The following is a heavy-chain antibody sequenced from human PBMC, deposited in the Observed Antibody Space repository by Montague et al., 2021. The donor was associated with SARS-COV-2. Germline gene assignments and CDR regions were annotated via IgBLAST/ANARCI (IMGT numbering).Heavy chain of an antibody. CDR3: ARDPWRITIFGVVTRYGMDV. CDR1: GGSVSSGSYY. D-gene: IGHD3-3*01. J-gene: IGHJ6*02. CDR2: INYSGST. Sequence: SETLSLTCTVSGGSVSSGSYYWSRIRQPPGQGLEWIGYINYSGSTNYNPSLKSSVTIYADTSQNQFSLKTSSVTAADTAVYYCARDPWRITIFGVVTRYGMDVWGQGTTVTVSS. V-gene: IGHV4-61*01.